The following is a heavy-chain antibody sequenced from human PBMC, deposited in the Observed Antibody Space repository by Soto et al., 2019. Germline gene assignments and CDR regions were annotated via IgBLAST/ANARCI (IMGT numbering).Heavy chain of an antibody. Sequence: SETLSLTCAVYGGSFSGYYWSWIRQPPGKGLEWIGEINHSGSTNYNPSLKSRVTISVDTSKNQFSLKLSSVTAADTAVYYCARGFTVTMVRGVVYYYGMDVWGQGTTVTVSS. V-gene: IGHV4-34*01. J-gene: IGHJ6*02. D-gene: IGHD3-10*01. CDR1: GGSFSGYY. CDR3: ARGFTVTMVRGVVYYYGMDV. CDR2: INHSGST.